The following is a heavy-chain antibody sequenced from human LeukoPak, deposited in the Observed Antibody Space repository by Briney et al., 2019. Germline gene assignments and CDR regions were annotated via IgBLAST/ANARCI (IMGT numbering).Heavy chain of an antibody. D-gene: IGHD2-2*01. J-gene: IGHJ2*01. CDR3: AKGRPTTLGYCGRSICADWYFDL. V-gene: IGHV3-64D*06. Sequence: GGSLRLSCSASGFTFSNFAMNWFRQAPGKGLEYVSVIGPNGGDAYYADSVKGRFTISRDNSKNTLYLQMSSLRAEDTAVYYCAKGRPTTLGYCGRSICADWYFDLWGRGTLLSVSS. CDR2: IGPNGGDA. CDR1: GFTFSNFA.